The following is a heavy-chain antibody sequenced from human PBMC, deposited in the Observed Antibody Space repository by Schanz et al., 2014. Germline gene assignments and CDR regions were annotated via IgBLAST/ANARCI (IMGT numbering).Heavy chain of an antibody. V-gene: IGHV3-23*01. CDR3: SKDKQGSRSDDS. CDR2: INGNGGIT. CDR1: GVTFSSYA. Sequence: EVQLLESGGGFVQPGGSLRLSCVASGVTFSSYAMSWVRQAPGKGLEWVSAINGNGGITYYADPVKGRFTISRDNSKNTLYLEMNRLRVDDTAVYYCSKDKQGSRSDDSWGQGTLVTGSS. D-gene: IGHD2-15*01. J-gene: IGHJ5*01.